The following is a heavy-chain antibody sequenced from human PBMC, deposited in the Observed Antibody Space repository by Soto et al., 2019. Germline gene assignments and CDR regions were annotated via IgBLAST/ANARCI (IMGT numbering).Heavy chain of an antibody. D-gene: IGHD2-15*01. CDR1: GYTFTSYG. J-gene: IGHJ3*02. CDR3: ARYCSGGSCKTSYAFDI. Sequence: ASVKVSCTASGYTFTSYGSNWVRQATGQGLEWMGWMNPNSGNTGYAQKFQGRVTMTRNTSISTAYMELSSLRSEDTAVYYCARYCSGGSCKTSYAFDIWGRGTMVTVSS. CDR2: MNPNSGNT. V-gene: IGHV1-8*02.